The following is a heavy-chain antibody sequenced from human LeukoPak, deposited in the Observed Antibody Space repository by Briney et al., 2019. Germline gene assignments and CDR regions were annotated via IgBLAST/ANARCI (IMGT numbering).Heavy chain of an antibody. CDR3: ARRYCSGGSCYFDY. CDR1: GGSISSGGYS. Sequence: KTSQTLSLTCAVSGGSISSGGYSWSWIRQPPGKGLEWIGYIHHSGSTYYNPSLKSRVTISVDRSKNQFSLKLSSVTAADTAVYYCARRYCSGGSCYFDYWGQGTLVTVSS. CDR2: IHHSGST. V-gene: IGHV4-30-2*01. D-gene: IGHD2-15*01. J-gene: IGHJ4*02.